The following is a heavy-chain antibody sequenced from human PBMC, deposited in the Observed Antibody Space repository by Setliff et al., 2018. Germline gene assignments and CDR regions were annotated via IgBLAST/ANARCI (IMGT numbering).Heavy chain of an antibody. CDR2: TIPMFGSA. J-gene: IGHJ6*03. Sequence: ASVKVSCKASGGTFRSYGISWVRQAPGQGLEWMGGTIPMFGSANYAQKFQGRVTIITDEFTGTAYMELSSLRSEDTAVYYCARADYIRYFYMDAWGKGTTVTVSS. D-gene: IGHD4-4*01. V-gene: IGHV1-69*05. CDR1: GGTFRSYG. CDR3: ARADYIRYFYMDA.